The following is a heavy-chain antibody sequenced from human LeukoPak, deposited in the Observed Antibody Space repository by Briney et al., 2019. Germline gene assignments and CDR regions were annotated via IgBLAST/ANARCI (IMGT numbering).Heavy chain of an antibody. CDR2: VFGGGGT. CDR1: GLSVSSSV. Sequence: GGSLRFSCTASGLSVSSSVMSWVRQTPGKGLEWVSSVFGGGGTRYADSVMGRFTISRDNSKSTLYLQMNSLRAEDTAVYYCARTYTNYAGYYLYWGQGTLVTVSS. J-gene: IGHJ4*02. V-gene: IGHV3-53*01. D-gene: IGHD3-22*01. CDR3: ARTYTNYAGYYLY.